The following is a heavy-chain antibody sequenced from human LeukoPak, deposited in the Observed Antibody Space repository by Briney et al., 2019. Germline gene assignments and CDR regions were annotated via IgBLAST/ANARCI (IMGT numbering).Heavy chain of an antibody. CDR3: AVGLGGVIANDAFDI. V-gene: IGHV4-31*03. CDR2: IYYSGST. Sequence: SETLSLTCTVSGGSISSGGYYWSWIRQHPGKGLEWIGYIYYSGSTYYNPSLKSRVTISVDTSKNQFSLKLSSVTAADTAVYYCAVGLGGVIANDAFDIWGQGTMVTVSS. CDR1: GGSISSGGYY. J-gene: IGHJ3*02. D-gene: IGHD3-16*02.